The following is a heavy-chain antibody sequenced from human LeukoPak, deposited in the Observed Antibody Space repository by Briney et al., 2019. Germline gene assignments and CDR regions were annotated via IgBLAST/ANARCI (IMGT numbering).Heavy chain of an antibody. D-gene: IGHD6-6*01. V-gene: IGHV3-30*02. J-gene: IGHJ4*02. Sequence: PGGSLRLSCAASGFTFSSYGMHWVRQAPGKGLEWVAFIRYDGSNKYYADSVKGRFTISRDNSKNTLYLQMSSLRAEDTAVYHCAKDRLAARPFDYWGQGTLVTVSS. CDR1: GFTFSSYG. CDR2: IRYDGSNK. CDR3: AKDRLAARPFDY.